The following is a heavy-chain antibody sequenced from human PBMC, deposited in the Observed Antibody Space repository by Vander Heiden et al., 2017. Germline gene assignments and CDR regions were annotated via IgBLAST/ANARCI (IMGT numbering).Heavy chain of an antibody. J-gene: IGHJ3*02. Sequence: GMHWVRQAPGKGLEWVAVIWYDGSNKYYADSVKGRFTISRDNSKNTLYLQMNSLRAEDTAVYYCARVSTMIEDGAFDIWGQGTMVTVSS. CDR3: ARVSTMIEDGAFDI. CDR2: IWYDGSNK. D-gene: IGHD3-22*01. V-gene: IGHV3-33*01. CDR1: G.